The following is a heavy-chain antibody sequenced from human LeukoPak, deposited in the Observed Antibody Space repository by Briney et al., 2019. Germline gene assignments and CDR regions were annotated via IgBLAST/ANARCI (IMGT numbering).Heavy chain of an antibody. D-gene: IGHD2-15*01. CDR1: GLTFSNYG. CDR3: ANHCSGGSCYPY. V-gene: IGHV3-33*06. Sequence: PGRSLRLSCAASGLTFSNYGMHWVRQAPGKGLEWVAVIWYDGSNKYYADSVKGRFTISRDNSKNTLYLEMNSLRADDTAVYYCANHCSGGSCYPYWGQGTLVTGS. J-gene: IGHJ4*02. CDR2: IWYDGSNK.